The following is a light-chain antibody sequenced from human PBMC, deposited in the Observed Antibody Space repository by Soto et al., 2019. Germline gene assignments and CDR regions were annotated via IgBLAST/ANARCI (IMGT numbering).Light chain of an antibody. V-gene: IGKV3-15*01. CDR1: QTITSRY. CDR3: QQYDNWPPT. J-gene: IGKJ4*01. Sequence: EIVLTQSPVTLSLSPGERATLSCRASQTITSRYLAWYQQRPGQAPRLLLYGASNRATGNPARFTGSGSGTEFTLTISSLQSEDFAVYSCQQYDNWPPTFGGGTKVDIK. CDR2: GAS.